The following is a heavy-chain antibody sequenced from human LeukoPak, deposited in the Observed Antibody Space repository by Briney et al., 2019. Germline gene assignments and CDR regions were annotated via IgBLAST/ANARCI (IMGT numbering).Heavy chain of an antibody. CDR1: GFTFSNYW. J-gene: IGHJ4*02. Sequence: PGGSLRLSCAASGFTFSNYWMHWVRQVPGKGLVWVSRINSDGSSTSYADSVKGRFTISRDNSKNTVHFQMNSLRPEDTAVYYCARDSGVPLRSGWYEGDYFDYWGQGTLVTVSS. D-gene: IGHD6-19*01. CDR3: ARDSGVPLRSGWYEGDYFDY. V-gene: IGHV3-74*01. CDR2: INSDGSST.